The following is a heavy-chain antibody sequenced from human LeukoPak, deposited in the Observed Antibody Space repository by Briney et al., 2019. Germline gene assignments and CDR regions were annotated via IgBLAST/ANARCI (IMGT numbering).Heavy chain of an antibody. CDR3: ARGSGSSWYXXFDX. CDR1: GFTFSSYE. Sequence: GGSLRLSCAASGFTFSSYEMNWVRQAPGKGLEWVSYISSSGSTIYYADSVKGRFTISRDNAKNSVYLQMNSLRAEDTAVYYCARGSGSSWYXXFDXXXQGXLVTVX. V-gene: IGHV3-48*03. CDR2: ISSSGSTI. D-gene: IGHD6-13*01. J-gene: IGHJ4*02.